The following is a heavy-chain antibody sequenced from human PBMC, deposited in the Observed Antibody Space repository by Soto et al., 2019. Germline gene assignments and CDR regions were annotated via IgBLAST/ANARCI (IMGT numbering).Heavy chain of an antibody. J-gene: IGHJ4*02. CDR1: GGSISSYY. CDR2: IHHSGST. Sequence: SETLSLTCTVSGGSISSYYWSWIRQPPGKGLEWIGYIHHSGSTNYNPSLKSRVTISVDTSKNQFSLKLSSVTAADTAVYYCARDIGSFAYGEGYWGQGIQVTVSS. V-gene: IGHV4-59*01. CDR3: ARDIGSFAYGEGY. D-gene: IGHD3-10*01.